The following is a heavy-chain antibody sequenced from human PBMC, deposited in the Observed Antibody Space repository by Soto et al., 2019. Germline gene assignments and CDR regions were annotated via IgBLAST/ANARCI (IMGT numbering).Heavy chain of an antibody. V-gene: IGHV1-46*01. J-gene: IGHJ3*02. D-gene: IGHD3-22*01. Sequence: ASVRVSCKASGYTFTSYYMHWVRQAPGQGLEWMGIINPSGGSTSYAQKFQGRVTMTRDTSTSTVYMELSSLRSEDTAVYYCARGLLSYYDSSGPRDAFDIWGQGTMVTV. CDR2: INPSGGST. CDR1: GYTFTSYY. CDR3: ARGLLSYYDSSGPRDAFDI.